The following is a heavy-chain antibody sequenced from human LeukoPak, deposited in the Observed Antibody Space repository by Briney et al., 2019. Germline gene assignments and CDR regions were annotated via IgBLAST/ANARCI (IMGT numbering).Heavy chain of an antibody. Sequence: ASVKVSCKASGYTFTGYYMHWVRQAPGQGLEWMGWINPNHGDTNYAQKFQDRVSMTRDTSISTAYMHLSRLRSADTAVYYCAKAGLYYYDSSGYYSEYYFDYWGQGTLVTVSS. D-gene: IGHD3-22*01. CDR1: GYTFTGYY. CDR3: AKAGLYYYDSSGYYSEYYFDY. V-gene: IGHV1-2*02. J-gene: IGHJ4*02. CDR2: INPNHGDT.